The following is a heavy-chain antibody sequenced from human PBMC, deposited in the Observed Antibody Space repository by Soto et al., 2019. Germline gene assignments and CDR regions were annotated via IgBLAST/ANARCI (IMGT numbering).Heavy chain of an antibody. CDR1: GFTFSSYG. CDR2: ISYGGRNK. V-gene: IGHV3-30*18. Sequence: QVQLVESGGGVVQPGRSLRLSCAASGFTFSSYGMHWVRQAPGKGLEWVAVISYGGRNKYYEDTVKGRFTISRDNSKNTLYLQMNSLRAEATAVYYCAKALRSGTDYWGQGTLVTVSS. D-gene: IGHD2-2*01. J-gene: IGHJ4*02. CDR3: AKALRSGTDY.